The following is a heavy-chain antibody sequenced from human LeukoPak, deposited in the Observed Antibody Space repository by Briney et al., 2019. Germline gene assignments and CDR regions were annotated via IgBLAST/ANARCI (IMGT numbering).Heavy chain of an antibody. D-gene: IGHD3-3*01. CDR2: ISSSGSGGNT. CDR1: GVTLSNYA. V-gene: IGHV3-23*01. CDR3: AKDHYWSIDY. J-gene: IGHJ4*02. Sequence: PGGSLRLSCVASGVTLSNYAMSWARQAPGKGLEWVSGISSSGSGGNTYYADSVKGRFTISRDIAKNTLYLQMNSLRAEDTGVYYCAKDHYWSIDYWGRGTLVTVSS.